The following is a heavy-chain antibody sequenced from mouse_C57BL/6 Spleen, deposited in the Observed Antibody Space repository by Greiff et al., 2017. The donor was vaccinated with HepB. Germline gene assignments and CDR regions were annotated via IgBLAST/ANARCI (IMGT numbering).Heavy chain of an antibody. V-gene: IGHV1-64*01. CDR1: GYTFTSYW. Sequence: VQLQQPGAELVKPGASVKLSCKASGYTFTSYWMHWVKQRPGQGLEWIGMIHPNSGSTNYNEKFKSKATLTVDKSSSTAYMQLSSLTSEDSAVYYCARRAYGRPYWYFDVWGTGTTVTVSS. D-gene: IGHD1-1*01. CDR2: IHPNSGST. CDR3: ARRAYGRPYWYFDV. J-gene: IGHJ1*03.